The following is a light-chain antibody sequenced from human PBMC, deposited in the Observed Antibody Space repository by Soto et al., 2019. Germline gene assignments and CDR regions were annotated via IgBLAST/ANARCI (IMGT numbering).Light chain of an antibody. CDR3: SSYTSSSTLV. CDR2: DVS. V-gene: IGLV2-14*03. Sequence: QSALTQPASVSGSPGQSITISCNGTSSDVGGYNYVSWYQQHPGKAPKLIIYDVSNRPSGVSNRFSGSKSGNTASLTISGLQAEDEADYYCSSYTSSSTLVFGGGTKLTVL. J-gene: IGLJ2*01. CDR1: SSDVGGYNY.